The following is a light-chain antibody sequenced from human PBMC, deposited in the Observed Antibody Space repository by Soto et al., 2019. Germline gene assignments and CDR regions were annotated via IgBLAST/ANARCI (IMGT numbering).Light chain of an antibody. J-gene: IGKJ2*01. CDR3: QQYDSSSPT. Sequence: EIVLTQSPATLSLSPGERATLSCGASQSVSSYLAWYQQKPGLAPRLVIYDASRRATGIPDRFSGSGSGTDFTLTISRLEPEDFATYYCQQYDSSSPTFGQGTKLEIK. CDR2: DAS. V-gene: IGKV3D-20*01. CDR1: QSVSSY.